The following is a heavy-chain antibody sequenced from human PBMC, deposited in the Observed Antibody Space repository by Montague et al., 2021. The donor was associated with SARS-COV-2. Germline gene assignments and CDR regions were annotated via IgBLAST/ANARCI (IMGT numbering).Heavy chain of an antibody. CDR3: ARVGSGGWYAPCCLDF. CDR1: GGSITSSNYY. V-gene: IGHV4-39*01. Sequence: SETLSLTCTVSGGSITSSNYYWGWIRQPPGKGLEWFGSISYSGSTYYNPSLKGRVTISVDTSKHQFSLRLSSVTAADTAVYYCARVGSGGWYAPCCLDFWGQGTLVTVSS. CDR2: ISYSGST. D-gene: IGHD6-19*01. J-gene: IGHJ4*03.